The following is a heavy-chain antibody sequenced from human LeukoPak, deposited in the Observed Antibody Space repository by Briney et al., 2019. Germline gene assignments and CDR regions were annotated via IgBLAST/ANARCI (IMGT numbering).Heavy chain of an antibody. J-gene: IGHJ5*02. D-gene: IGHD3-22*01. V-gene: IGHV3-48*03. CDR3: ARDSSGYFHWFDP. Sequence: GGSLRLSCAASGFTFSSYEMNWVRQAPGKELEWVSYISSSSSIIYYADSVKGRFTISRDNAKNSLYLQMNSLRAEDTAVYYCARDSSGYFHWFDPWGQGTLVTVSS. CDR1: GFTFSSYE. CDR2: ISSSSSII.